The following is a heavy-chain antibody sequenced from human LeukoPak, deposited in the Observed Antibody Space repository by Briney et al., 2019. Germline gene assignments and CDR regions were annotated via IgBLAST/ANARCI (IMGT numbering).Heavy chain of an antibody. D-gene: IGHD4-23*01. CDR1: GFTFSSYA. J-gene: IGHJ4*02. V-gene: IGHV3-30*04. CDR3: ARDMDVEDSGKYDY. CDR2: ISYDGSNK. Sequence: GSLRLSCAASGFTFSSYAMHWVRQGPGKGLEWGAVISYDGSNKYYADSVRGRFTISRDNSKNTLYLQMNSLRAEDTAVYYCARDMDVEDSGKYDYWGQGTLVTVSS.